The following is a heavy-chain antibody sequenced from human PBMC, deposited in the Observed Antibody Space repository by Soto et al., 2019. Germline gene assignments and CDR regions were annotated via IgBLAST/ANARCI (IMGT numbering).Heavy chain of an antibody. CDR2: ISSSSSTI. D-gene: IGHD2-15*01. V-gene: IGHV3-48*02. Sequence: EVQLVESGGGLVQPGGSLRLSCAASGFTFSSYSMNWVRQAPGKGLEWVSYISSSSSTIYYADSVKGRFTISRDNAKNSLYLQMNSPRDEDTAVYYCARGGGAPPYYYYYGMDVWGQGTTVTVSS. CDR3: ARGGGAPPYYYYYGMDV. J-gene: IGHJ6*02. CDR1: GFTFSSYS.